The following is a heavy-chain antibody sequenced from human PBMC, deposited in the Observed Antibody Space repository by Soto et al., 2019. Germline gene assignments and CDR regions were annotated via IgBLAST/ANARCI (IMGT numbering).Heavy chain of an antibody. CDR2: MSNTGDTI. CDR3: ARGDFYDYGDVGDY. D-gene: IGHD4-17*01. CDR1: GFTLSSYA. J-gene: IGHJ4*02. Sequence: EVLLVESGGGLVQPGGSLRLSCATSGFTLSSYAINWDRQAPGKGLEWVSYMSNTGDTIFYADPVKGRFTFSRDNAKKSLYLQMTCLRYEDTAIYYGARGDFYDYGDVGDYWGQGTLVTVSS. V-gene: IGHV3-48*02.